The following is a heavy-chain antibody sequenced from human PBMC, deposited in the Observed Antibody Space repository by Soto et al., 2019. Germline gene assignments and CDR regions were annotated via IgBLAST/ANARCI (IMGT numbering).Heavy chain of an antibody. V-gene: IGHV4-59*01. D-gene: IGHD6-19*01. CDR3: ASSSSGWYDAFDI. CDR1: GGSISSYY. Sequence: SETLSLTCTVSGGSISSYYWSWIRQPPGKGLEWIGYIYYSGSTNYNPSLKSRVTISVDTSKNQFSLKLSSVTAADTAVYYCASSSSGWYDAFDIWGQGTMVTVSS. J-gene: IGHJ3*02. CDR2: IYYSGST.